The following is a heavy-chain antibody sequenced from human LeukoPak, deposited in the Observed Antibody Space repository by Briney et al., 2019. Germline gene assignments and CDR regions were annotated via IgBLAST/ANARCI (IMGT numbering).Heavy chain of an antibody. Sequence: QPGGSLRLSCAASGFTFSSYAMHWVRQAPGKGLEWVAVISYDGSNKYYADSVKGRFTISRDNSKNTLYLQMNSLRAEDTAVYYCASPDRENYDFWSGYLAYFDYWGQGTLVTVSS. CDR3: ASPDRENYDFWSGYLAYFDY. CDR2: ISYDGSNK. D-gene: IGHD3-3*01. J-gene: IGHJ4*02. V-gene: IGHV3-30-3*01. CDR1: GFTFSSYA.